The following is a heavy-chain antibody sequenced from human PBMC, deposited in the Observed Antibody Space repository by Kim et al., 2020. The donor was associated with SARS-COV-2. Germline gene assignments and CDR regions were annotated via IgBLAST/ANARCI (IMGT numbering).Heavy chain of an antibody. CDR3: ARGQAASP. J-gene: IGHJ5*02. V-gene: IGHV3-7*01. Sequence: DGREKYYVDSVKGRFTISRDNAKNSLYLQMNSLRAEDTAVYYCARGQAASPWGQGTLVTVSS. CDR2: DGREK. D-gene: IGHD6-13*01.